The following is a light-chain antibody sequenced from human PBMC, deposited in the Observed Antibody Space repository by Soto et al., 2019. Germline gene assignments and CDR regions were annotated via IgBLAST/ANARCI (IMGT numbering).Light chain of an antibody. Sequence: QSVLTQPASVSRSPGQSITISCTGTSSDVGSYNFVSWYQHHPGKAPKLMIYEATKRPSGVSHRFSGSKSGNTASLTISGLQAEDEADYFCSSFPMLFGGGTKLTVL. V-gene: IGLV2-23*01. CDR3: SSFPML. J-gene: IGLJ2*01. CDR1: SSDVGSYNF. CDR2: EAT.